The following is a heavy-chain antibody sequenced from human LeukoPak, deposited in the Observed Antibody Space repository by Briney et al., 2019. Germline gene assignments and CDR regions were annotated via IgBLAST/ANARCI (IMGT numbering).Heavy chain of an antibody. J-gene: IGHJ4*02. CDR3: ARLDIVSILFDS. Sequence: ASVKVSCKASGYTFTTYGISWVRQAPGQGLEWMGWISPYNGNTNYAQKLQDRVTMTTDTSTSTAYMELRSLRSDDTAVYYCARLDIVSILFDSWGQGTLVTVSS. CDR1: GYTFTTYG. CDR2: ISPYNGNT. D-gene: IGHD5/OR15-5a*01. V-gene: IGHV1-18*01.